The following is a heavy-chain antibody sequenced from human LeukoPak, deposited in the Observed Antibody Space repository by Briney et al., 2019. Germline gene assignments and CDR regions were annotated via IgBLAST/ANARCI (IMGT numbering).Heavy chain of an antibody. CDR1: GYSFTKYW. Sequence: GESLKISCKGSGYSFTKYWIGWVRQMPGKGLEWMGLIYPDDSDTRYSPSFQGQVTISADKSISTAYLQWSSLKASDTPMYYCARHTDPQMYNWFDPWGQGTLVTVSS. D-gene: IGHD5-24*01. V-gene: IGHV5-51*01. CDR2: IYPDDSDT. J-gene: IGHJ5*02. CDR3: ARHTDPQMYNWFDP.